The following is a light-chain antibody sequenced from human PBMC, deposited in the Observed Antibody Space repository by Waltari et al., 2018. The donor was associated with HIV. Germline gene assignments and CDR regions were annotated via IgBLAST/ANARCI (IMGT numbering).Light chain of an antibody. CDR2: ENK. V-gene: IGLV6-57*01. CDR1: SGNIASDS. CDR3: LSYDGVNQV. Sequence: NFILTQPHSVSGSPGKTVTISCTRSSGNIASDSVQWYQLRRDNSPSNVIYENKQRRAGVPDRFSGSIDRSTNSASLTISGLMAEDEADYYCLSYDGVNQVFGGGTKLTVL. J-gene: IGLJ3*02.